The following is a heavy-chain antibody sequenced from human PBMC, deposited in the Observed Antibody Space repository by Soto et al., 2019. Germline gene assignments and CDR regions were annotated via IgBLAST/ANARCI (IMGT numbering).Heavy chain of an antibody. CDR3: EREAKLGYFEL. V-gene: IGHV4-4*07. CDR2: VYNSGKT. J-gene: IGHJ4*02. CDR1: VCSILGFL. Sequence: PSSTXSLTCTFSVCSILGFLCIWIRQPAGKGLEWIGRVYNSGKTNYNPSLKSRVTMSLDTSENLLSLKLRSVTAADTAVYFCEREAKLGYFELCGQGALVNVYS. D-gene: IGHD1-26*01.